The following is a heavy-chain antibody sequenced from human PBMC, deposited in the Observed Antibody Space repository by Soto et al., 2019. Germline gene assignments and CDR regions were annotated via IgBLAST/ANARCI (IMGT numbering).Heavy chain of an antibody. D-gene: IGHD6-19*01. CDR1: GFTFDDYA. CDR2: ISWNSGSI. J-gene: IGHJ4*02. CDR3: TREDSIIIPAVADF. V-gene: IGHV3-9*01. Sequence: PILSCAASGFTFDDYAMHWVRQASGKGLEWVASISWNSGSIGYADSVKGRFTISRDNAKNSVSLQMNNLRAEDTAVYYCTREDSIIIPAVADFWGQGTLVTVS.